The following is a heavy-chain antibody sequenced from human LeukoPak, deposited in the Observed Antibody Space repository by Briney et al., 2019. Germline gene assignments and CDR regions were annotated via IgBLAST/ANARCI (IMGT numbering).Heavy chain of an antibody. CDR3: ARDQTGITVAATGWFDP. CDR2: ISGSGGST. D-gene: IGHD6-19*01. V-gene: IGHV3-23*01. Sequence: GGSLRLSCAAFGFTFSSYAMSWVRQAPGKGLEWVSAISGSGGSTYYADSVKGRVTISRDNAKNSLYLQMNSLRAEDTAVYYCARDQTGITVAATGWFDPWGQGTLVTVSS. J-gene: IGHJ5*02. CDR1: GFTFSSYA.